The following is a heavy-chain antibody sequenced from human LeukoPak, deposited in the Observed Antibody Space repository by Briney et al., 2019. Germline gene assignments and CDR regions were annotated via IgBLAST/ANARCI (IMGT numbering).Heavy chain of an antibody. V-gene: IGHV4-59*08. CDR2: IHYSGST. J-gene: IGHJ4*02. CDR1: GGSISGYF. CDR3: ARYGITTVRGGKYYFDS. D-gene: IGHD3-10*01. Sequence: SETLSLTCTVSGGSISGYFWSWIRQPPGKRLEWIGYIHYSGSTNYNPSLESRVTISVDTPKNQFSLRLSSVTAADTAVYYCARYGITTVRGGKYYFDSWGQGTLVTVSS.